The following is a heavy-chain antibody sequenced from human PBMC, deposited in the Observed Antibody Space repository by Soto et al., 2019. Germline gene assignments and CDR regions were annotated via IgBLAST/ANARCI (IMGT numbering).Heavy chain of an antibody. CDR1: GSDITTYY. Sequence: VQLQESGPGLVKPSETLSLTCTVSGSDITTYYWSWLRQSPGKGLEWIGHIYDTGSTTYNPSLKSRVTISVDTSNKQFSLRLTSVTAADTAVYYCARCPIDHNWFDPWGQGTLVTVSS. CDR2: IYDTGST. CDR3: ARCPIDHNWFDP. V-gene: IGHV4-59*01. J-gene: IGHJ5*02. D-gene: IGHD3-9*01.